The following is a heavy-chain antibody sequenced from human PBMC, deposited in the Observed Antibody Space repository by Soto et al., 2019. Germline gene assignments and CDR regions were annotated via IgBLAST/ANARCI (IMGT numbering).Heavy chain of an antibody. CDR1: GDSISIGGYS. D-gene: IGHD4-4*01. CDR2: IYHGGST. J-gene: IGHJ4*02. Sequence: SETLSLTCDVSGDSISIGGYSWNWLRQPPGKGLQWIGYIYHGGSTYYNPSLKSRVIISVDRSKNHFSLNLTSVTAADTAVYYCASESRLGYSFFDNWGQGILVTVSS. CDR3: ASESRLGYSFFDN. V-gene: IGHV4-30-2*01.